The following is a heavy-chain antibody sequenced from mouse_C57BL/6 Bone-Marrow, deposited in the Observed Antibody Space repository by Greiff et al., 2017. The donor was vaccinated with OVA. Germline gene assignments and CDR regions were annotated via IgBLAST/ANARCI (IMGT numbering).Heavy chain of an antibody. CDR1: GFTFSSYA. V-gene: IGHV5-9-1*02. J-gene: IGHJ4*01. CDR2: ISSGGDYI. Sequence: EVKLVESGEGLVKPGGSLKLSCAASGFTFSSYAMYWVRQTPEKRLEWVAYISSGGDYIYYADTGKGRFTISRDKDRNTLYRQMSSLKSEDTAMYYCTRLLDAMDNWGQGNSGTVSS. CDR3: TRLLDAMDN. D-gene: IGHD2-1*01.